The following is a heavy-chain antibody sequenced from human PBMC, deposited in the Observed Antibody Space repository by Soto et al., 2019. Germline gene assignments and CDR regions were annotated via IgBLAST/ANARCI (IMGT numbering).Heavy chain of an antibody. CDR1: GYTFTSYA. J-gene: IGHJ4*02. Sequence: ASVKVSCKASGYTFTSYAMHWVRQAPGQRLEWMGWNNAGNGNTKYSQKFQGRVTITRDTSASTAYMELSSLRSEDTAVYYCAREIYDDYDSSGFDHWGQGTLVTVSS. CDR3: AREIYDDYDSSGFDH. V-gene: IGHV1-3*01. D-gene: IGHD3-22*01. CDR2: NNAGNGNT.